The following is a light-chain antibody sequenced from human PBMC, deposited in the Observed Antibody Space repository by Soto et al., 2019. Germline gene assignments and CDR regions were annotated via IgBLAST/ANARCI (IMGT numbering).Light chain of an antibody. V-gene: IGKV1-9*01. CDR3: QLLNSYLCT. CDR2: AAS. Sequence: DIQLTQSPSFLSASVGDRVTITCRASQGISSYLAWYQQKPGKAPKLLIYAASTLQSGVPSRFSGSGSGTEFTLTISSLQPEDFATYSFQLLNSYLCTFGQGTKVVIK. J-gene: IGKJ1*01. CDR1: QGISSY.